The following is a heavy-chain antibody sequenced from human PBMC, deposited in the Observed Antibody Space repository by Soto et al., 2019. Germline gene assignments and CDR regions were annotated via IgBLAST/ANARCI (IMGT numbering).Heavy chain of an antibody. J-gene: IGHJ5*02. V-gene: IGHV1-69*01. Sequence: QVQLVQSGAEVKKPGSSVKVSCKASGGTFSICTISWVRQAPGQGLEWMGGSANSAQKFQGRLTVTADESTSTVYLELSSLTSEDTAVYYCAREGPPDIAWFDPWGQGTLVSVSS. CDR1: GGTFSICT. CDR3: AREGPPDIAWFDP. CDR2: SA. D-gene: IGHD2-15*01.